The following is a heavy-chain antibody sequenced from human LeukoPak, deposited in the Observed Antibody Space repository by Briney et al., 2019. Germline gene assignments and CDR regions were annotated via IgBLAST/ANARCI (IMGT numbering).Heavy chain of an antibody. D-gene: IGHD6-19*01. CDR3: ARGEQWLVWVYFDY. V-gene: IGHV3-48*01. Sequence: GGSLRLSCAASGFTFSSYSMNWVRQAPGKGLEWVSYISSSSSTIYYADSVEGRFTISRDNAKNSLYLQMNSLRAEDTAVYYCARGEQWLVWVYFDYWGQGTLVTVSS. CDR1: GFTFSSYS. J-gene: IGHJ4*02. CDR2: ISSSSSTI.